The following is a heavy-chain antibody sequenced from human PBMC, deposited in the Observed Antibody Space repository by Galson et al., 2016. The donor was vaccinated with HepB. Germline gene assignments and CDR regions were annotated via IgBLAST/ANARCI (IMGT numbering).Heavy chain of an antibody. CDR1: GFTFSDYS. D-gene: IGHD3-16*01. J-gene: IGHJ4*02. CDR2: SLYDGNIE. CDR3: ARGESGAHFDY. Sequence: LRLSCAVFGFTFSDYSVHWVRQAPDKGLEWLSLSLYDGNIEYYAESMKGRITMSRDISKKTLYMELRSLRAEDTAIYYCARGESGAHFDYWGQGTLVTVSS. V-gene: IGHV3-30-3*01.